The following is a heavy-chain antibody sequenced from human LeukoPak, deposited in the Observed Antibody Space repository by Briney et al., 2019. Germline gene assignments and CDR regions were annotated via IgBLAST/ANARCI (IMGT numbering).Heavy chain of an antibody. J-gene: IGHJ4*02. CDR2: MNSDGSNT. CDR1: GFTFSRYW. CDR3: ARDICSGIGCYPRAPFDY. V-gene: IGHV3-74*01. Sequence: GGSLRLSCAASGFTFSRYWMHWVRQAPGEGLVWVSRMNSDGSNTNYADSAKGRFTISRDNAKNTLYLQMNSLRADDTAVYYCARDICSGIGCYPRAPFDYWGQGTLVTVSS. D-gene: IGHD2-15*01.